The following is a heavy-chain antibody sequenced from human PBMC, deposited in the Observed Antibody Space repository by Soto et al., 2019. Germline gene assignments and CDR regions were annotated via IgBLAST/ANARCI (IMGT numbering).Heavy chain of an antibody. J-gene: IGHJ4*02. V-gene: IGHV3-30*18. Sequence: QVQLVESGGGVVQPGRSLRLSCAASGFSFSKYAMHWVRQAPGKGLEWVAIVSFDGSNKYYADSVKGRFTISRDNSKNTLNLQMNSLRAEDTAVYYCAKDLPLYCTGGSCYSDYWGQGTLVTVSS. D-gene: IGHD2-15*01. CDR1: GFSFSKYA. CDR2: VSFDGSNK. CDR3: AKDLPLYCTGGSCYSDY.